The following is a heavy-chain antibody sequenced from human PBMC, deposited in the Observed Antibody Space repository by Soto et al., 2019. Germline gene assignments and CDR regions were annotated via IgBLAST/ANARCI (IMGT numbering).Heavy chain of an antibody. V-gene: IGHV3-23*01. D-gene: IGHD1-26*01. CDR2: ISGSGGST. Sequence: GGSLRLSCAASGFTFSSYALSWVCQAPGKGLEWVSAISGSGGSTCYADSVKGRFTISRDNSKNTLYLQMNSLRAEDTAVYYCANSGSYWYYFDYWGQGTLVTVSS. J-gene: IGHJ4*02. CDR3: ANSGSYWYYFDY. CDR1: GFTFSSYA.